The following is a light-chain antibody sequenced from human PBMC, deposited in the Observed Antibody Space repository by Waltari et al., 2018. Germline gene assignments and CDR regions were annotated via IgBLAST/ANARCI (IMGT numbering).Light chain of an antibody. CDR3: LLYYGGPRV. CDR1: TGAVTTGHY. Sequence: QAVVTQEPSLTVSPGGTVTLTCGSSTGAVTTGHYAYWLQEKPGQAPRTLIYDTNKKHSWTPARFSGSLLGGKAALTLSGAQPEDEADYYCLLYYGGPRVFGGGTKVTVL. CDR2: DTN. V-gene: IGLV7-46*01. J-gene: IGLJ3*02.